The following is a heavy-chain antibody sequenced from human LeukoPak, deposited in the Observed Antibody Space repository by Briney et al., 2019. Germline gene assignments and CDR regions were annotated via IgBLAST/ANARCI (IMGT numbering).Heavy chain of an antibody. CDR2: IYYSGST. D-gene: IGHD2-15*01. Sequence: SETLSLTCTVSGGSISSYYWSWIRQPPGKGLEWIGYIYYSGSTNYNPSLKSRVTISVDTSKNQFSLKLSSVTAADTAVYYCARVLQGSSPNGGYWGQGTLVTVSS. J-gene: IGHJ4*02. CDR3: ARVLQGSSPNGGY. V-gene: IGHV4-59*01. CDR1: GGSISSYY.